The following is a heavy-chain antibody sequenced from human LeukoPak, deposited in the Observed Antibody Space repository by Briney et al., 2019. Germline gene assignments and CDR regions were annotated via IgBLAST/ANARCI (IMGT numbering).Heavy chain of an antibody. Sequence: GGSLRLSCAASGFTFSSYSRNWVRQAPGKGLEWVSSISSSSSYIYYADPVKGRFTISRDNAKNSLYLQMNSLRAEDTAVYYCARDPIDGYNLIGVDYWGQGTLVTVSS. J-gene: IGHJ4*02. V-gene: IGHV3-21*01. CDR3: ARDPIDGYNLIGVDY. CDR2: ISSSSSYI. CDR1: GFTFSSYS. D-gene: IGHD5-24*01.